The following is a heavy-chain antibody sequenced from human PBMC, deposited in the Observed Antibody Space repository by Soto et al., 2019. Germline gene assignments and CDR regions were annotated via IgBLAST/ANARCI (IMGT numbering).Heavy chain of an antibody. CDR3: AREWYSSGSDYYYYGMDV. CDR1: GYTFTSYY. Sequence: GASVKVSCKASGYTFTSYYMHWVRQAPGQGLEWMGIINPSGGSTSYAQKFQGRVTMTRDTSTSTVYMELSSLRSEDTAVYCCAREWYSSGSDYYYYGMDVWGQGTTVTVSS. J-gene: IGHJ6*02. CDR2: INPSGGST. V-gene: IGHV1-46*01. D-gene: IGHD6-25*01.